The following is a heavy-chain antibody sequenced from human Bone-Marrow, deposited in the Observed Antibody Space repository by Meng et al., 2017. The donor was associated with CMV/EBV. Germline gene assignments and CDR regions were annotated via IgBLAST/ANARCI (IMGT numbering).Heavy chain of an antibody. CDR2: IKQDGSEK. CDR1: GFTFSSYW. J-gene: IGHJ6*02. V-gene: IGHV3-7*01. D-gene: IGHD3-3*01. Sequence: LSLTCAASGFTFSSYWMSWVRQAPGKGLEWVANIKQDGSEKYYVDSVKGRFTISRDNAKNSLYLQMNSLRAEDTAVYYCARDGYDFWSGYYRVLPQTYYYYGMDVWGQGTTVTVSS. CDR3: ARDGYDFWSGYYRVLPQTYYYYGMDV.